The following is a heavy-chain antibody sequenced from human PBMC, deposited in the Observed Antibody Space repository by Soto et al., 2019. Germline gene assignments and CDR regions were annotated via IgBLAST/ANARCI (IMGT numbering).Heavy chain of an antibody. V-gene: IGHV4-38-2*01. CDR1: GYSISSGYY. CDR3: ARVGPWVPYYYDSSPYTFENWFDP. J-gene: IGHJ5*02. Sequence: SETLSLTCAVSGYSISSGYYWGWLRQPPGKGPEWIGSIYRGGSTYYNPSLNSRVTLSIDMTNNHVSLILNSVTAADTAVYYCARVGPWVPYYYDSSPYTFENWFDPWGQGTLVTVSS. CDR2: IYRGGST. D-gene: IGHD3-22*01.